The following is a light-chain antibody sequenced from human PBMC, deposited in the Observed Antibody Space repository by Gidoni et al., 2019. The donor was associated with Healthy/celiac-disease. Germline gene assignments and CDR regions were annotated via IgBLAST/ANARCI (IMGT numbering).Light chain of an antibody. CDR2: DAS. CDR1: QSISSW. CDR3: QQYNSYPYT. Sequence: DLQTSQSPSTLSASVGDRVTITCRARQSISSWLAWYQQKPGKAPKLLIYDASSLESGVPSRFSGSGSGTEFTLTISSLQPDDFATYYCQQYNSYPYTFGQXTKLEIK. J-gene: IGKJ2*01. V-gene: IGKV1-5*01.